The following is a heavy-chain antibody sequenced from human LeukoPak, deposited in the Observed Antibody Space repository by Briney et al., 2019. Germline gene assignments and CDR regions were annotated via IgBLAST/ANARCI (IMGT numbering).Heavy chain of an antibody. Sequence: SETLSLTCTVPDGSISSYTWTWIRQPAGKGLEWIGRIYSSGTTIYNPSLKSRVTMSVDTSKNQFSLNLSSVTAADTAVYYCARNYPEWSHLRYFHYHYMDVWSKGTTVTVSS. CDR2: IYSSGTT. V-gene: IGHV4-4*07. J-gene: IGHJ6*03. CDR3: ARNYPEWSHLRYFHYHYMDV. D-gene: IGHD3-3*01. CDR1: DGSISSYT.